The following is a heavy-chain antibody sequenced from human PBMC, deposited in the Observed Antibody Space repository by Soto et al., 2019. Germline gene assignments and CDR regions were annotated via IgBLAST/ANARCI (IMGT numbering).Heavy chain of an antibody. Sequence: SETLSLTCTVSGGSISSFAYYWGWIRQPPGKGLEWIGTVYYNENTYYNPSLKSRVTSSVDTAKNQFSLNLRSVTAADTAIYFCARRERYYGSPGWFDPWGQGTLVTVSS. D-gene: IGHD3-10*01. CDR1: GGSISSFAYY. V-gene: IGHV4-39*01. J-gene: IGHJ5*02. CDR3: ARRERYYGSPGWFDP. CDR2: VYYNENT.